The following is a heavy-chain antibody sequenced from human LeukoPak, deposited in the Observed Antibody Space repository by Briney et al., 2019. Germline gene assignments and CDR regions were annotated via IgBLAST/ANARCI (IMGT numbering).Heavy chain of an antibody. V-gene: IGHV3-30*18. CDR2: ISSDGSNK. CDR3: AKVRGSYYFDY. D-gene: IGHD1-26*01. Sequence: GGSLRLSCAASGFTFSNYGMHWVRQAPGKGLEWVAIISSDGSNKYYADSVKGRFTISRDNSKNTLYLQMNSLRVEDTAVYYCAKVRGSYYFDYWGQGTLVTVSS. CDR1: GFTFSNYG. J-gene: IGHJ4*02.